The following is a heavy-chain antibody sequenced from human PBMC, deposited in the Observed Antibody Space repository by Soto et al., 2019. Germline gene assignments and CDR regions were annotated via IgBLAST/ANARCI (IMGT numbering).Heavy chain of an antibody. CDR3: ARVSFSYGSGSQHAYYYYGMDV. V-gene: IGHV1-18*01. CDR2: ISAHNGNT. J-gene: IGHJ6*02. Sequence: RASVKVSCKASGYTFTSYGISWVRQAPGQGLEWMGWISAHNGNTNYAQKLQGRVTMTTDTSTSTAYMELRSLRSDDTAVYYCARVSFSYGSGSQHAYYYYGMDVWGQGTTVTGS. D-gene: IGHD3-10*01. CDR1: GYTFTSYG.